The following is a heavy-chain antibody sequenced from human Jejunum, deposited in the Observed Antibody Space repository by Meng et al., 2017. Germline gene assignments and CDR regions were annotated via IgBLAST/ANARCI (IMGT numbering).Heavy chain of an antibody. J-gene: IGHJ4*02. V-gene: IGHV2-5*02. CDR3: AHRRISGSPWDGGDFDY. Sequence: QITLKESGPSRVKPTQTLALTCTFSGFSLSTSGVGAGWIRQSTGKALEWLAVIYWDNDKRYSPSLKNRLTIDKDTSKNEVVLTMTNMDPVDTATYYCAHRRISGSPWDGGDFDYWGQGTLVTVSS. D-gene: IGHD2-15*01. CDR1: GFSLSTSGVG. CDR2: IYWDNDK.